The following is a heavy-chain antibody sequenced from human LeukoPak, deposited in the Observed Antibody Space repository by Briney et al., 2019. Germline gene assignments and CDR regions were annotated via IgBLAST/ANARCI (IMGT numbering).Heavy chain of an antibody. CDR3: ARGLQENLAWLTAFTAFDI. J-gene: IGHJ3*02. D-gene: IGHD6-19*01. CDR2: ISAYNGNT. Sequence: ASVKVSCKTSGYTFTSYGISWVRQAPGQGLEWMGWISAYNGNTNYAQKVQGRVTMTTDTSTSTAYMELRSLRSDDTSVYYCARGLQENLAWLTAFTAFDIWGQGTMVTVSS. V-gene: IGHV1-18*01. CDR1: GYTFTSYG.